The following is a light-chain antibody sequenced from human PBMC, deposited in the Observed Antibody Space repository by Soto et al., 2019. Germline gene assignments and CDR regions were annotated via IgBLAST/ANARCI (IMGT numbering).Light chain of an antibody. CDR1: QDIGVR. CDR3: LQFYSFPRT. J-gene: IGKJ1*01. CDR2: GTS. Sequence: DIVMTQSPAFVSASTGERATISCRASQDIGVRLAWFQQKPGRTPKYLIHGTSSVDTGVPSTFSGSGSGTEFTLTINSLQSEDYAIYYCLQFYSFPRTFGRGTKVDIK. V-gene: IGKV1-12*01.